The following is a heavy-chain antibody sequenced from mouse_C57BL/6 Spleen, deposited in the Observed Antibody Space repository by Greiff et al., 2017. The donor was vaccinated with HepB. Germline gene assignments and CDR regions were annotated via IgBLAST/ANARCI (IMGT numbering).Heavy chain of an antibody. CDR3: ARRSVDYGREAWFAY. Sequence: VQLQQSGAELVRPGASVKLSCKASGYTFTDYYINWVKQRPGQGLEWIARIYPGSGNTYYNEKFKGKATLTAEKSSSTAYMQLSSLTSEDSAVYFCARRSVDYGREAWFAYWGQGTLVTVSA. D-gene: IGHD2-4*01. CDR1: GYTFTDYY. CDR2: IYPGSGNT. V-gene: IGHV1-76*01. J-gene: IGHJ3*01.